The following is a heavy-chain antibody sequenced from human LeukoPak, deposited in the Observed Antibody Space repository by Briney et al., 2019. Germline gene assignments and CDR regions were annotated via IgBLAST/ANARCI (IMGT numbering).Heavy chain of an antibody. D-gene: IGHD4-17*01. J-gene: IGHJ4*02. CDR3: ARMTTVTPGPFDY. CDR1: GFSLTIGYF. V-gene: IGHV4-38-2*02. CDR2: IFHSGST. Sequence: SETLSLTCNVSGFSLTIGYFWGWIRQPPGKGLEWIGSIFHSGSTYFNPSLKSRVTMSVDTSKNQFSLQLPSVTAADTAIYYCARMTTVTPGPFDYWGQGILVTVAS.